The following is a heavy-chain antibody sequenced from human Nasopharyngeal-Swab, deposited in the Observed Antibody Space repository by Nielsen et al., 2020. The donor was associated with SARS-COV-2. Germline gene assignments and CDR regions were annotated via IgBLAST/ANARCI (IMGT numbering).Heavy chain of an antibody. Sequence: SLRLSCAASGFTFDDYAMHWVRQAPGKGLEWVSGISWNSGSIGYADSVKGRFTISRDNAKNSLYLQMNSLRAEDTALYYCAKDGGEMLYGSGSMMAFDYWGQGTLVTVSS. V-gene: IGHV3-9*01. CDR2: ISWNSGSI. CDR3: AKDGGEMLYGSGSMMAFDY. J-gene: IGHJ4*02. CDR1: GFTFDDYA. D-gene: IGHD3-10*01.